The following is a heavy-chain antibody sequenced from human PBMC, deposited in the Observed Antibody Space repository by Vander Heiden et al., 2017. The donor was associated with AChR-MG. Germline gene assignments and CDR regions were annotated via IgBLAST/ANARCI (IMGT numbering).Heavy chain of an antibody. Sequence: QVPLVQSGAEVKKPGSSVKVSCKASGGTFSSYAISWVRQAPGQGLEWMGGIIPIFGTANYAQKFQGRVTITADESTSTAYMELSSLRSEDTAVYYCARSSPNLEWLLSSSYYYYGMDVWGQGTTVTVSS. D-gene: IGHD3-3*01. CDR2: IIPIFGTA. J-gene: IGHJ6*02. V-gene: IGHV1-69*01. CDR3: ARSSPNLEWLLSSSYYYYGMDV. CDR1: GGTFSSYA.